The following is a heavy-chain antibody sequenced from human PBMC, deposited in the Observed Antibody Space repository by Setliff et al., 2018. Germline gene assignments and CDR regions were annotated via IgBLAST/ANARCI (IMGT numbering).Heavy chain of an antibody. J-gene: IGHJ4*02. Sequence: PSETLSLTCTVSGASITNINYYWGLIRKPPGKGLEWIGSIFYSGRTFYNPSLKSRVTISVDTSKNQFSLTLSSFTAADTAVYYCSRLPNYVWGSPVDSWGQGTLVTVSS. V-gene: IGHV4-39*01. CDR2: IFYSGRT. CDR1: GASITNINYY. CDR3: SRLPNYVWGSPVDS. D-gene: IGHD3-16*01.